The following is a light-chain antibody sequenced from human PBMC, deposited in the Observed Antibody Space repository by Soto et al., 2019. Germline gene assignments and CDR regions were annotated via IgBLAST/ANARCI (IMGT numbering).Light chain of an antibody. CDR1: QSVSSD. J-gene: IGKJ3*01. V-gene: IGKV3-11*01. CDR3: QQRSNWPRA. CDR2: DAS. Sequence: EIVLTQAPATLSLSPGERATLSCRASQSVSSDVAWYQQQPGQAPRLLMYDASNRATGIPARFSGSGSGTNFTLNISSLEPEDFGVYYCQQRSNWPRAFGLGTKGDI.